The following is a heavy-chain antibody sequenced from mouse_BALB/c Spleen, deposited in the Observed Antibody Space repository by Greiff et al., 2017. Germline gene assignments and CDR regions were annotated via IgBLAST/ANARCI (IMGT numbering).Heavy chain of an antibody. Sequence: EAGGGLVQPKGSLKLSCAASGFTFNTYAMTWVRQAPGKGLEWVARIRSKSNNYATYYADSVKDRFTISRDDSQSMLYLQMNNLKTEDTAMYYCVRDYGQGFAYWGQGTLVTVSA. CDR3: VRDYGQGFAY. V-gene: IGHV10-1*02. CDR2: IRSKSNNYAT. D-gene: IGHD1-2*01. CDR1: GFTFNTYA. J-gene: IGHJ3*01.